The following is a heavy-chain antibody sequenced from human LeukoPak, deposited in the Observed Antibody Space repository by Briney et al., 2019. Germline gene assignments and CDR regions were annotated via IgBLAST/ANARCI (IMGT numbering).Heavy chain of an antibody. Sequence: SETLSLTCTVSGGSISSYYWSWIRQPAGKGLEWIGRIYTSGSTNYNPSLKSRVTMSVDTSKNQFSLKLSSVTAADTAVYYCARDGGVLRFLEWLLYLSYWGQGTLVTVSS. V-gene: IGHV4-4*07. CDR2: IYTSGST. D-gene: IGHD3-3*01. J-gene: IGHJ4*02. CDR3: ARDGGVLRFLEWLLYLSY. CDR1: GGSISSYY.